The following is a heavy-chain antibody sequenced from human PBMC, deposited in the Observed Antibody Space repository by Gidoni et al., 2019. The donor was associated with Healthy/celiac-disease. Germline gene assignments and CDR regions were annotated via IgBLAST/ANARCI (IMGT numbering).Heavy chain of an antibody. CDR2: IYYSGST. Sequence: QLQLQASGPGLVKPSETLSLTCNVSGGSISSSSYYWGWIRQPPGKGLEWIGSIYYSGSTYYNPSLTSRVTISVDTSKNQFSLKLSSVTAADTAVYYCARQPGYCSSTSCYIDAFDIWGQGTMVTVSS. D-gene: IGHD2-2*02. V-gene: IGHV4-39*01. CDR3: ARQPGYCSSTSCYIDAFDI. J-gene: IGHJ3*02. CDR1: GGSISSSSYY.